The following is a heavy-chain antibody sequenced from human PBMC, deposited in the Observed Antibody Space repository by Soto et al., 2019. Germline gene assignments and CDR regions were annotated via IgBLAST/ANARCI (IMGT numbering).Heavy chain of an antibody. J-gene: IGHJ4*02. Sequence: QVQLVESGGGVVQPGRSLRLSCAASGFTFSNYGMHWVRQAPGKGLEWVAVISYHGSDKYYADSVKGRFTISRDNSKNTLYLQMVSLRAEDTAVYYCAKDHLTTTVTTVGYWGQGMLVTVSS. CDR2: ISYHGSDK. CDR3: AKDHLTTTVTTVGY. CDR1: GFTFSNYG. V-gene: IGHV3-30*18. D-gene: IGHD4-17*01.